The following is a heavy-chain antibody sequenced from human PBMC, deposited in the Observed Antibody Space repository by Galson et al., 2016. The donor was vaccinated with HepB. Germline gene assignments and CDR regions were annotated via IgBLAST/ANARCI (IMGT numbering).Heavy chain of an antibody. V-gene: IGHV1-18*01. D-gene: IGHD2-15*01. CDR3: ARDPGALNSWWRSEYGMDV. J-gene: IGHJ6*02. CDR1: DYTFTSYG. CDR2: ISGYNDKT. Sequence: SVKVSCKASDYTFTSYGINWVRQAPGQGLEWMGWISGYNDKTNYAQKFQGRLTMTTDTSTSIAYMDLRGLKSDDTAVYYCARDPGALNSWWRSEYGMDVWGQGTTVTVSS.